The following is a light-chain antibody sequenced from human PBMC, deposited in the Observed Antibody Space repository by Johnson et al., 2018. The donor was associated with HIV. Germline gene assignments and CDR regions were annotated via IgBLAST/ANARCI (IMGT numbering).Light chain of an antibody. V-gene: IGLV1-51*02. CDR3: GTVDSSLRFVF. CDR1: SSNIGNNY. J-gene: IGLJ1*01. Sequence: QSVLTQPPSVSAAPGQKVTISCSGSSSNIGNNYVSWYQQLPGTAPKLLIYENNKRPSGIPDRFSGSKSGTSATLGITGHQTGDEADYYCGTVDSSLRFVFFGTGTKVTFL. CDR2: ENN.